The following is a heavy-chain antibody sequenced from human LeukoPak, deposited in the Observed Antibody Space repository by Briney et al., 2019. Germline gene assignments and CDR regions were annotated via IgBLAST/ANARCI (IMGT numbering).Heavy chain of an antibody. Sequence: GESLKISCKGSGYSFTSYWIGWVRQLPGKGLEWMGIIYPGDSDTRYSPSFQGQVTISADKSISTAYLQWSSLKSSDTAMYYCARMLTVTQYNWFDPWGQGTLVTVSS. V-gene: IGHV5-51*01. CDR1: GYSFTSYW. CDR2: IYPGDSDT. D-gene: IGHD4-17*01. CDR3: ARMLTVTQYNWFDP. J-gene: IGHJ5*02.